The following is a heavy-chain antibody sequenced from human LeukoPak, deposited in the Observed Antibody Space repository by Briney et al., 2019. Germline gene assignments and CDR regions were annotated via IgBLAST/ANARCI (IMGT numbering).Heavy chain of an antibody. CDR3: AGVADSSDHYYESVFDI. D-gene: IGHD3-22*01. CDR2: IIPILDIT. V-gene: IGHV1-69*04. Sequence: SVKVSCKASGGTFSSSAISWVRQAPGQGLEWMGKIIPILDITNYSQKFQGRVTITAVKSTSTAYMELISLRSEDTAVYYCAGVADSSDHYYESVFDIWGQGTMVTVSS. J-gene: IGHJ3*02. CDR1: GGTFSSSA.